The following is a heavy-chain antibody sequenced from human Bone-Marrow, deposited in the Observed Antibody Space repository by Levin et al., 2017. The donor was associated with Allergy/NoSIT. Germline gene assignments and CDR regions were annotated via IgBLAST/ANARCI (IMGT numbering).Heavy chain of an antibody. D-gene: IGHD2-2*01. J-gene: IGHJ6*02. Sequence: GGSLRLSCAASGFTFSSYEMNWVRQAPGKGLEWVSYISSSGSTIYYADSVKGRFTISRDNAKNSLYLQMNSLRAEDTAVYYCARDDCSSTSCYPDPYYYYYGMDVWGQGTTVTVSS. CDR3: ARDDCSSTSCYPDPYYYYYGMDV. V-gene: IGHV3-48*03. CDR1: GFTFSSYE. CDR2: ISSSGSTI.